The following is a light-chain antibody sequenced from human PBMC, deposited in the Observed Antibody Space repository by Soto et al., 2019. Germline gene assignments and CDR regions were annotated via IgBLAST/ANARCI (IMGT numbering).Light chain of an antibody. J-gene: IGKJ5*01. CDR1: QSISSF. CDR2: GAS. CDR3: QPHFHGPIT. Sequence: EIVLTQSPATLSLSPGERATLSCRASQSISSFLAWYQQKPGQAPRLLIYGASNRATGIPARFSGSGSGTDFTLTISSLEPEEFAVYYCQPHFHGPITFGQGTRLEIK. V-gene: IGKV3-11*01.